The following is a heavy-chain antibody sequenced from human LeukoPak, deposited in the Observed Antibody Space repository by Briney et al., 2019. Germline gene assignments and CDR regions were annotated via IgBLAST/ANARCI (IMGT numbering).Heavy chain of an antibody. CDR2: IRGSAGSMYGGAGST. J-gene: IGHJ4*02. CDR1: GFTFSIYA. D-gene: IGHD6-19*01. V-gene: IGHV3-23*01. CDR3: AKKGPTVAGASPYYFDY. Sequence: GGSLRLSCTASGFTFSIYAMNWVRQAPGKGLEWVSAIRGSAGSMYGGAGSTFYADSVKGRFTISRDNSKNTLYLQMNSLRAEDTAVYYCAKKGPTVAGASPYYFDYWGQGTLVTVSS.